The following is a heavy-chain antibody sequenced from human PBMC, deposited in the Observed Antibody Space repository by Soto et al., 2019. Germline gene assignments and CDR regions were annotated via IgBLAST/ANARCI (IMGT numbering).Heavy chain of an antibody. CDR3: VRCYCSVGSCYACWHFDL. CDR1: GYTFSGYA. J-gene: IGHJ2*01. CDR2: ISASTRNT. V-gene: IGHV1-18*01. D-gene: IGHD2-15*01. Sequence: ASVKVSCKASGYTFSGYAISWVRQAPGQGLEWMGWISASTRNTDQAQNFQGRVIMTLDTSTDTAYMELRNLRSDDTAVYYCVRCYCSVGSCYACWHFDLWGRGTLVTVSS.